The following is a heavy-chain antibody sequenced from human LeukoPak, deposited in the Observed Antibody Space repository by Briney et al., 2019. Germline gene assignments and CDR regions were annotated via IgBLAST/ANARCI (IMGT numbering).Heavy chain of an antibody. CDR3: ARVPRYYNDFWSGYYPNWFDP. D-gene: IGHD3-3*01. V-gene: IGHV4-30-2*01. Sequence: SETLSLTCAVSGGSISSGGYSWSWIRQPPGKGLEWIGYIFHSGSTYYNPSLKSRVTISVDRSKNQFSLKLSSVTAADTAVYYCARVPRYYNDFWSGYYPNWFDPWGQGTLVTVSS. J-gene: IGHJ5*02. CDR2: IFHSGST. CDR1: GGSISSGGYS.